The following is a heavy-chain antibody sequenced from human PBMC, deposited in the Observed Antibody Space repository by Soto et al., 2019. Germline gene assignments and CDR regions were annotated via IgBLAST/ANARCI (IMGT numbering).Heavy chain of an antibody. CDR2: IYSGGST. J-gene: IGHJ6*02. CDR3: ARDKGAPGIAAAGNRKYYYYGMDV. CDR1: GFTVSSNY. V-gene: IGHV3-53*01. D-gene: IGHD6-13*01. Sequence: AVGSLRLSCAASGFTVSSNYMSWVRQAPGKGLEWVSVIYSGGSTYYADSVKGRFTISRDNSKNTLYLQMNSLRAEDTAVYYCARDKGAPGIAAAGNRKYYYYGMDVWGQGTTVTVSS.